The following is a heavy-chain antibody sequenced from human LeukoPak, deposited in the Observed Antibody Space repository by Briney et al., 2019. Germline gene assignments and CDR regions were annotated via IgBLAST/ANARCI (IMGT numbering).Heavy chain of an antibody. D-gene: IGHD3-9*01. J-gene: IGHJ4*02. CDR1: GFTFSSYW. CDR2: IKQDGSEK. V-gene: IGHV3-7*01. CDR3: ARDQLRYFDWLKY. Sequence: PGGSLRLSCAASGFTFSSYWMSWVRQAPGKGLEWVANIKQDGSEKYYVDSVKGRFTISRDNAKNSLYLQMNSLRAEDTAVYHCARDQLRYFDWLKYWGQGTLVTVSS.